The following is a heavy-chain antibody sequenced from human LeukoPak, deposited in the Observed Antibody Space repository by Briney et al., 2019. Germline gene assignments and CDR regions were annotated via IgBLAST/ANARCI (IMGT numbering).Heavy chain of an antibody. J-gene: IGHJ4*02. V-gene: IGHV3-74*01. CDR2: TNSDGSSR. D-gene: IGHD5-18*01. CDR3: ARENTAMAFDY. Sequence: GGSLRLSCAVSGFTFSGHWMFWVRQAPGKGLEWVSSTNSDGSSRGYTDSVKGRFTVSRDNSKNTLYLQMNSLRAEDTAVYYCARENTAMAFDYWGQGTLVTVSS. CDR1: GFTFSGHW.